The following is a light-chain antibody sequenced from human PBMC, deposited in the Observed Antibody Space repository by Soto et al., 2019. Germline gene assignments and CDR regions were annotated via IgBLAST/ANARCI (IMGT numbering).Light chain of an antibody. CDR3: QQYNNYFT. CDR1: QSVHTW. J-gene: IGKJ1*01. V-gene: IGKV1-5*03. CDR2: KAT. Sequence: IELTQSPSTLSASVGDTVIITCGASQSVHTWLAWFQQKPEKAPKLLIYKATTLETGVPSRFSASGTRTDFTLTISSLQPDDFGTYYCQQYNNYFTFGQGTKVDIK.